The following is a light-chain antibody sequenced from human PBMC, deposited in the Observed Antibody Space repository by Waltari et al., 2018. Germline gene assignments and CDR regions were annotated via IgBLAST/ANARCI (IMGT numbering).Light chain of an antibody. CDR3: QQHDNFPLT. Sequence: DIQVTQSPSSLSASVGDRGTITCQASQDIRNSLNWYQQGPGKAPKLLSYEASNLQTGVPSRFSGSGSGTHFTFTISSLQPEDIAIYYCQQHDNFPLTFGQGTRLEI. V-gene: IGKV1-33*01. CDR2: EAS. CDR1: QDIRNS. J-gene: IGKJ5*01.